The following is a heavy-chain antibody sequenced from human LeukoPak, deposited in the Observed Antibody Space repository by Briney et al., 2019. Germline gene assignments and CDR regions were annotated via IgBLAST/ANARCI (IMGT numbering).Heavy chain of an antibody. D-gene: IGHD6-19*01. CDR1: GFTFSSYE. CDR3: AGIYSSGWSGMWVFDI. Sequence: PGGSLRLSCAASGFTFSSYEMNWVRQAPGKGLEWVSYISSSGSTIYYADSVKGRFTISRDNAKNSLYLQMSSLRAEDTAVYYCAGIYSSGWSGMWVFDIWGQGTMVTVSS. CDR2: ISSSGSTI. J-gene: IGHJ3*02. V-gene: IGHV3-48*03.